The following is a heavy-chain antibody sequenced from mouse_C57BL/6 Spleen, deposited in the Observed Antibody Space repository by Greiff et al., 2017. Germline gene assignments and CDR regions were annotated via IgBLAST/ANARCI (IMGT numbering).Heavy chain of an antibody. CDR2: IHPNSGST. V-gene: IGHV1-64*01. CDR1: GYTFTSYW. CDR3: AIIYDGYYGAMDY. D-gene: IGHD2-3*01. J-gene: IGHJ4*01. Sequence: VKLMESGAELVKPGASVKLSCKASGYTFTSYWMHWVKQRPGQGLEWIGMIHPNSGSTNYNEKFKSKATLTVDKSSSTAYMQLSSLTSEDSAVYYCAIIYDGYYGAMDYWGQGTSVTVSS.